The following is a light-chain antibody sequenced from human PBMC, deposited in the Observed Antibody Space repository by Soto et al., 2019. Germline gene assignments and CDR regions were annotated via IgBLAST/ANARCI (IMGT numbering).Light chain of an antibody. CDR1: RSNFGAGYD. V-gene: IGLV1-40*01. CDR2: GNT. Sequence: QSVLTQPPSVSGAPGQRVTISCTGSRSNFGAGYDVNWYQQLPGTAPKLLIFGNTNRPSGVTDRFSGSKSGTSASLAITGLRFGDGATFYCQSYASTLRGPGVFGGGTTLPAL. CDR3: QSYASTLRGPGV. J-gene: IGLJ3*02.